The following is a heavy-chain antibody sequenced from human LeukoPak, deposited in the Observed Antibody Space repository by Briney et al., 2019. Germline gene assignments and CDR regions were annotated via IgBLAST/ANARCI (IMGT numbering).Heavy chain of an antibody. CDR3: ARDIGMVAAFGGFDP. J-gene: IGHJ5*02. D-gene: IGHD2-15*01. CDR1: GFTVSSNY. V-gene: IGHV3-53*01. CDR2: IYSGSST. Sequence: PGGSLRLSCAASGFTVSSNYMSWVRQAPGKGLEWVSVIYSGSSTYYADSVKGRFTISRDNSKNTLYLQMNSLRAEDTAVYYCARDIGMVAAFGGFDPWGQGTLVTVSS.